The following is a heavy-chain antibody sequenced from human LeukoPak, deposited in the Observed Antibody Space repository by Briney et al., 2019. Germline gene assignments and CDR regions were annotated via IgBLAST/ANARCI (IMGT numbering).Heavy chain of an antibody. CDR1: GFTFSNAW. CDR2: IKSKTDGGTT. CDR3: TTAKERRGDSDY. Sequence: GGSLRLSCAASGFTFSNAWMSWVRRAPGKGLEWVGRIKSKTDGGTTDYAAPVKGRFTISRDDSKNTLYLQMNSLKTEDTAVYYCTTAKERRGDSDYWGQGTLVTVSS. V-gene: IGHV3-15*01. D-gene: IGHD1-1*01. J-gene: IGHJ4*02.